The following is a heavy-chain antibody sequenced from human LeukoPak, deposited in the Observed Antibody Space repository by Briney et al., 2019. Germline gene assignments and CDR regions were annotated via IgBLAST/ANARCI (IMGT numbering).Heavy chain of an antibody. CDR3: VRDPSGSGFAFDS. CDR2: IWFDGSNK. J-gene: IGHJ4*02. CDR1: GFTFSSYG. D-gene: IGHD1-1*01. Sequence: GGSLRLSCAASGFTFSSYGMHWVRQAPGKGLEWVAFIWFDGSNKHYADSVKGRFTISRDNSEDTLYLQMNSLRAEDTAIYYCVRDPSGSGFAFDSWGQGALVTVSS. V-gene: IGHV3-33*01.